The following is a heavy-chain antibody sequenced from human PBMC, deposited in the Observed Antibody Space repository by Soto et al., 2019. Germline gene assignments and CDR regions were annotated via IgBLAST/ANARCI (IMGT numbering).Heavy chain of an antibody. J-gene: IGHJ4*02. V-gene: IGHV1-46*02. CDR2: INLRGGTT. CDR3: ARGPDESDVPRWDY. Sequence: QVQLMQSGAEVRKPGASVRLSCETSGYNFNQYYIHWVRQAPGQGLERQGIINLRGGTTEYAHKFRGRVTVTGDTSTSTADMELRSLRSEDTAIYFCARGPDESDVPRWDYWGQGTLVTVSS. D-gene: IGHD2-21*02. CDR1: GYNFNQYY.